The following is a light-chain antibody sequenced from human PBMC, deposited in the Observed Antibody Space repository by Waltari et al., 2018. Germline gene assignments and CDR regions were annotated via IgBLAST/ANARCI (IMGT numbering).Light chain of an antibody. CDR1: SSDVGNYNY. CDR2: EVN. CDR3: SSYSSISFLV. V-gene: IGLV2-14*01. J-gene: IGLJ1*01. Sequence: QSALTQPASVSGSPGQSITISCTGTSSDVGNYNYVSWFQQHPGKAPKPMIHEVNNRPSGVSNRFSGSKSGDTASLTISGLQGEDEADYYCSSYSSISFLVFGSGTTVTVL.